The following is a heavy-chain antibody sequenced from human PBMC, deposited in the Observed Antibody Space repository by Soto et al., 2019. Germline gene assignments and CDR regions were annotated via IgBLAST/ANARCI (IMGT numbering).Heavy chain of an antibody. J-gene: IGHJ6*02. CDR3: AKAIHGLFYYDYGMDV. Sequence: QVQLVESGGGVVQPGRSLRLSCAASGFTFSSYGMHWVRQAPGKGLEWVAVISYDGSNKYYADSVKGRFNISRDNSKNTLYLQMNSLRAEDTAVYYCAKAIHGLFYYDYGMDVWGQGTTVTVSS. CDR1: GFTFSSYG. CDR2: ISYDGSNK. D-gene: IGHD4-17*01. V-gene: IGHV3-30*18.